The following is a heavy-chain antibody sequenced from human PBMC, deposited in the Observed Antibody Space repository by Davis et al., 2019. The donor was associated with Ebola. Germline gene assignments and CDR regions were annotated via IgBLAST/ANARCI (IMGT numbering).Heavy chain of an antibody. CDR3: ARAGFGEIYFDY. CDR1: GFTFSSYA. J-gene: IGHJ4*02. D-gene: IGHD3-10*01. V-gene: IGHV3-23*01. CDR2: ISGSGGST. Sequence: GESLKISCAASGFTFSSYAMSWVRQAPGKGLEWVSAISGSGGSTYYADSVKGRFTISREKAKNSLYLQMNSLRGEDTAVYYCARAGFGEIYFDYWGQGTLVTVSS.